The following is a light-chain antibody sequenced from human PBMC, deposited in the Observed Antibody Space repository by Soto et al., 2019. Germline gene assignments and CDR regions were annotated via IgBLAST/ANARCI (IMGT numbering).Light chain of an antibody. Sequence: QSVLTQPPSVSETPGQRVTISCSGSSSNIGSNTVNWYRQLPETAPKLLIYSNTQRPSGVPDRFSGSTSGTSASLAISGLQSEDEADYYCAVWDDSLNGRVFGTGTKLTVL. CDR2: SNT. CDR1: SSNIGSNT. J-gene: IGLJ1*01. V-gene: IGLV1-44*01. CDR3: AVWDDSLNGRV.